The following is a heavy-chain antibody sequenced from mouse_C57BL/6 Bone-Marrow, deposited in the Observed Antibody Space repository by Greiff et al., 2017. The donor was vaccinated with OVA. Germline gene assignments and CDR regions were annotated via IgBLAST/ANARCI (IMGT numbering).Heavy chain of an antibody. CDR2: INYDGSST. V-gene: IGHV5-16*01. CDR3: ARDLTGTDYYAMDY. D-gene: IGHD4-1*01. CDR1: GFTFSDYY. J-gene: IGHJ4*01. Sequence: EVKLMESEGGLVQPGSSMKLSCTASGFTFSDYYMAWVRQVPEKGLEWVAKINYDGSSTYYLDSLKSRFIISRDNAKNILYLQMSSLKSEDTATYYCARDLTGTDYYAMDYWGQGTSVTVSS.